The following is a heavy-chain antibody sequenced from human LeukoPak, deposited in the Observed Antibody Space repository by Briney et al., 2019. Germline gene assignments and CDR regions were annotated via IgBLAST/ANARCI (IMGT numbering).Heavy chain of an antibody. CDR2: IKQDGSAD. CDR3: ARELVPAAYRGDAFDY. V-gene: IGHV3-7*01. Sequence: GGSLRLSCAASGLTFSNYWMSWVRQAPGKGLEWVANIKQDGSADYYVDSVKGRFTISRDNAKNSLYLQMNSLRAEDTAVYYCARELVPAAYRGDAFDYWGQGTLVTVSS. J-gene: IGHJ4*02. D-gene: IGHD2-2*01. CDR1: GLTFSNYW.